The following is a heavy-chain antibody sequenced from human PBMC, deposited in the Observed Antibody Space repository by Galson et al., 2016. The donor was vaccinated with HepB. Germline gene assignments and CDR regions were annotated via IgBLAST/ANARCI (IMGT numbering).Heavy chain of an antibody. V-gene: IGHV3-23*01. J-gene: IGHJ4*02. CDR2: TSGGGGST. Sequence: SLRLSCAASEFTFSSYAMSWVRQAPGTGLEWVSSTSGGGGSTDYAGSVKGRLTISRDNSKNTLYLHLNSLRAEDTAVYFCVKGLYGSGSSGDYWGQGTLVTVSS. D-gene: IGHD3-10*01. CDR1: EFTFSSYA. CDR3: VKGLYGSGSSGDY.